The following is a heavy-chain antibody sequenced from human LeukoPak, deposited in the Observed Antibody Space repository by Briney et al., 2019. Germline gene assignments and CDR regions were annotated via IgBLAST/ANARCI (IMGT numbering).Heavy chain of an antibody. CDR3: ARQNYDYVWGSSFYYYMDV. CDR1: GGSISSSSYN. Sequence: SETLSLTCTVSGGSISSSSYNWGWIRQPPGTGLEWIGTLYYSGTTHYSVSLKSRVTISVDTSKNQFSMRLTSVTAADTAVYYCARQNYDYVWGSSFYYYMDVWGKGTTVTISS. CDR2: LYYSGTT. J-gene: IGHJ6*03. D-gene: IGHD3-16*01. V-gene: IGHV4-39*01.